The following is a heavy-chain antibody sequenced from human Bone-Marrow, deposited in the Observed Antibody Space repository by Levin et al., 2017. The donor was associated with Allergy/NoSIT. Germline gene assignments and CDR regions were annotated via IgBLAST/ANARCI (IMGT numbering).Heavy chain of an antibody. CDR1: GFTFSSYE. J-gene: IGHJ4*02. Sequence: SCAASGFTFSSYEMNWVRQAPGKGLEWISYISTSGSTVYYADSVKGRFTISRDNAKNSLYLQMNTLRAEDTAVYYCAREWIHLSSAYFTDYWGQGTLVTVAS. CDR2: ISTSGSTV. D-gene: IGHD3-22*01. V-gene: IGHV3-48*03. CDR3: AREWIHLSSAYFTDY.